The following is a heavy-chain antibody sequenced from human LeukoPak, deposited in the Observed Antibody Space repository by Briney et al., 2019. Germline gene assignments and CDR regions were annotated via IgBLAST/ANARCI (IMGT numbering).Heavy chain of an antibody. Sequence: SETLSLTCTVSGCSISSYYWSWIRQPPGKGLEWVGYIYYNGSTNYNPSLKSRVTISVDTSKNQFSLKLSSVTAADTAVYYCARHVKVRGVIIRAYYYYGMDVWGQGTTVTVSS. D-gene: IGHD3-10*01. V-gene: IGHV4-59*08. CDR3: ARHVKVRGVIIRAYYYYGMDV. J-gene: IGHJ6*02. CDR2: IYYNGST. CDR1: GCSISSYY.